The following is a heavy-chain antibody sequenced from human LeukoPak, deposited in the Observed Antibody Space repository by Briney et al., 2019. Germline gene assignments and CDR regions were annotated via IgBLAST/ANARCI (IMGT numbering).Heavy chain of an antibody. Sequence: PGGSLRLSCAASGFTVSSNYITWVRQAPGEGLEWVSVIYSDSSTYYADSVKGRFTISRDNPKNTLSLQMNRLRVEDAALYYCAKDYSGYEPYGLDVWGQGTTVTVSS. D-gene: IGHD5-12*01. J-gene: IGHJ6*02. CDR2: IYSDSST. CDR3: AKDYSGYEPYGLDV. V-gene: IGHV3-53*01. CDR1: GFTVSSNY.